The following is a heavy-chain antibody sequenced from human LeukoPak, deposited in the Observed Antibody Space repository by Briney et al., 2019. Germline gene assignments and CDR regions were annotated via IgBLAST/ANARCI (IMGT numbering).Heavy chain of an antibody. CDR3: ARDDYYGSGSYYNWGYYYYGMDV. V-gene: IGHV3-11*05. Sequence: GGSLRLSCAASGFTFSDYYMSWIRQAPGKGLEWVSYISSSSTYTNYVDSVKGRFTISRDNAKNSLYLQMNSLRAEDTAVYYCARDDYYGSGSYYNWGYYYYGMDVWGQGTTVTVS. J-gene: IGHJ6*02. CDR2: ISSSSTYT. CDR1: GFTFSDYY. D-gene: IGHD3-10*01.